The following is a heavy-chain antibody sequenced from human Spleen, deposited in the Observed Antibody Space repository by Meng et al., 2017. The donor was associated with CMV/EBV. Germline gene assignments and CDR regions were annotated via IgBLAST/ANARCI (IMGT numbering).Heavy chain of an antibody. CDR2: IYRGDNT. CDR1: GFNVRDKY. D-gene: IGHD1-1*01. CDR3: IWNDLGDY. V-gene: IGHV3-66*01. J-gene: IGHJ4*02. Sequence: EVHLVESGGGWVQPGGSLRLSCAASGFNVRDKYMSWVRQAPGKGLEWVCIIYRGDNTYYIDSVKDRFTVSRDNSKNTMYLQMNSLRVEDTAVYYCIWNDLGDYWGQGTLVTVAS.